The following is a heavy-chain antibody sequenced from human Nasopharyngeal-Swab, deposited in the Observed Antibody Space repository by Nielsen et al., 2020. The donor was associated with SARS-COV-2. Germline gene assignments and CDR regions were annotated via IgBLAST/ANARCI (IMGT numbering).Heavy chain of an antibody. CDR1: GDSISSYY. V-gene: IGHV4-59*01. CDR2: IYYSGST. Sequence: SETLSLTCTVSGDSISSYYWSWIRQPPGKGLEWIGYIYYSGSTNYNPSLKSRVTISVDTSKNQFSLKLSSVTAADTAVYYCARVAPLSTMVRGVHYGMDVWGQGTTVTVSS. J-gene: IGHJ6*02. D-gene: IGHD3-10*01. CDR3: ARVAPLSTMVRGVHYGMDV.